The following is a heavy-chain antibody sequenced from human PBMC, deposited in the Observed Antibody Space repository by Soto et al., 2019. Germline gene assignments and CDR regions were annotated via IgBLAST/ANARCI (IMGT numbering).Heavy chain of an antibody. V-gene: IGHV5-51*01. CDR1: GYSFTSYW. CDR2: IYPGDSDT. J-gene: IGHJ4*02. D-gene: IGHD6-6*01. CDR3: ARPEYGSSPTLDY. Sequence: AGSLTISCKGSGYSFTSYWIGWVRQMPGEGLEWMGIIYPGDSDTRYSPSFQGQVTISADKSISTAYLQWSSLKASDTAMYYCARPEYGSSPTLDYWGQGTLVTVSS.